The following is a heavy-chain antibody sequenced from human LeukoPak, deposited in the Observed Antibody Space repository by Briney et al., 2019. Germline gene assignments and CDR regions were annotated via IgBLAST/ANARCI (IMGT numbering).Heavy chain of an antibody. CDR2: INTSGGST. D-gene: IGHD3-22*01. CDR3: AIMHPYYDGNGYWVQ. V-gene: IGHV3-23*01. CDR1: GFTFSSYA. J-gene: IGHJ4*02. Sequence: PGESLRLSCAASGFTFSSYAMSWVRQAPGKGLEWVSGINTSGGSTAYADSVKGRLTISRDNPRNTLYMQMNSLRAEDTALYYCAIMHPYYDGNGYWVQWGQGTLVTVSS.